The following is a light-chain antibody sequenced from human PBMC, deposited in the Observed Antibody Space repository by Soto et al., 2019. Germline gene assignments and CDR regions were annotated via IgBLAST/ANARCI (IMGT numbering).Light chain of an antibody. V-gene: IGKV1-13*02. CDR1: QGIRGA. CDR3: QQFNSYPIT. CDR2: DVS. J-gene: IGKJ5*01. Sequence: AIQLTQSPSSLSASVGDRVTITCRVSQGIRGALAWYQQRPGKPPKMLIYDVSKLERGVPSRFSGSDSGTHFTLTISSLQAEDFATYYCQQFNSYPITFGQGTRLEIK.